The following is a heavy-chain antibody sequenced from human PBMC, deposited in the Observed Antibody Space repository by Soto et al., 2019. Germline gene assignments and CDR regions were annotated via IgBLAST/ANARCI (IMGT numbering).Heavy chain of an antibody. D-gene: IGHD1-1*01. V-gene: IGHV3-30*18. J-gene: IGHJ4*02. Sequence: QVQLVESGGGVVQPGRSLRLSCAASGFTFSSYGMHWVRQAPGKGLEWVAVISYDGSNKYYADSVKGRFTISRDNSKNTLYLQMNSLRAEDTAVYYCAKGRNRGPSYYFDYWGQGTLVTVSS. CDR2: ISYDGSNK. CDR1: GFTFSSYG. CDR3: AKGRNRGPSYYFDY.